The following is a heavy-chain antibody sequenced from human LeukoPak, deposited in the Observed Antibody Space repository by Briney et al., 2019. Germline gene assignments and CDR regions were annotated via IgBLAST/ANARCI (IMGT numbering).Heavy chain of an antibody. J-gene: IGHJ1*01. CDR2: INHSGST. Sequence: PSETLSLTCAVYGGFFSGYYWSWIRQPPGKGLEWIGEINHSGSTNYNPSLKSRVTISVDTSKNQLSLKLSSVTAADTAVYYCARGAHVLRYFDWSAGVTEYFQHWGQGTLVTVSS. V-gene: IGHV4-34*01. D-gene: IGHD3-9*01. CDR1: GGFFSGYY. CDR3: ARGAHVLRYFDWSAGVTEYFQH.